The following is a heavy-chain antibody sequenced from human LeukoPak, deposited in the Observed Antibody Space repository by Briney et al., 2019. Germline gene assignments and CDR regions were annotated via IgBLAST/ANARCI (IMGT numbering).Heavy chain of an antibody. CDR1: AASISNYY. CDR2: ISTSGST. D-gene: IGHD3-22*01. J-gene: IGHJ4*02. Sequence: SETLSLTCAVSAASISNYYWSWIRQAPGKGLEWIGYISTSGSTNYNPSLKSRVSISLDTSENPFSPNLNFVTAADTAVYSCASPRSGYRYTFDYWGQGALVTVSS. CDR3: ASPRSGYRYTFDY. V-gene: IGHV4-4*08.